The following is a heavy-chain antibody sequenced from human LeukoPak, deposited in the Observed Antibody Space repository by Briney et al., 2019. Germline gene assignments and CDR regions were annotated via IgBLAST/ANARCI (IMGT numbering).Heavy chain of an antibody. CDR3: ARTRREYSSGWYEFDY. CDR1: GGSFSGYY. D-gene: IGHD6-19*01. V-gene: IGHV4-34*01. J-gene: IGHJ4*02. CDR2: INHSGST. Sequence: PSETLSLTCAVYGGSFSGYYWSWIRQPPGKGLEWIGEINHSGSTNYNPSLKSRVTISVDTSKNQFSLKLSSVTAADTAVYYCARTRREYSSGWYEFDYWGQGTLVTVSS.